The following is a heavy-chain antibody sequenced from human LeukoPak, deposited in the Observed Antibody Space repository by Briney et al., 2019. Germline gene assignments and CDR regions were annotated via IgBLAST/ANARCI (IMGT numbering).Heavy chain of an antibody. CDR2: IYHSGST. V-gene: IGHV4-38-2*01. CDR1: GYSISSGYY. CDR3: ARRVVTIGADAFDI. J-gene: IGHJ3*02. D-gene: IGHD3-22*01. Sequence: PSETLSLTCAVSGYSISSGYYWGWIRQPPGKGLEWIGSIYHSGSTYYNPSLKSRVTISVHTSKNQFSLKLTSVTAADTAVYFCARRVVTIGADAFDIWGQGTMVTVSS.